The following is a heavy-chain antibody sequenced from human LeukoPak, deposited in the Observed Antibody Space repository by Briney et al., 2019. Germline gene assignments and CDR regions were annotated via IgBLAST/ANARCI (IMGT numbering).Heavy chain of an antibody. V-gene: IGHV3-23*01. CDR1: GFTITSYV. D-gene: IGHD3-10*01. J-gene: IGHJ4*02. Sequence: GGSLRLSCTASGFTITSYVTSWVRQAPGKGLEWISSLRGGDDSTNYADSVKGRFAISTDNFKNTVYLQMNTLTVDDTALYYCARGFGELLVEYYFDYWGQGTLVTVSS. CDR2: LRGGDDST. CDR3: ARGFGELLVEYYFDY.